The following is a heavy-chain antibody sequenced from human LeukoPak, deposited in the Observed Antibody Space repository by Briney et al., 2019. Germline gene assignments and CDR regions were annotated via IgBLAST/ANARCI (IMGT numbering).Heavy chain of an antibody. CDR3: ARSEINDYMRF. D-gene: IGHD4-11*01. V-gene: IGHV4-39*07. CDR2: IYYSGNT. CDR1: GDSISSSNSY. J-gene: IGHJ4*02. Sequence: SETLSLTCTVSGDSISSSNSYWGWIRQPPGKGLEWIGSIYYSGNTYYNASLKSRVTMSVDTSKNQFSLKMRAVTAADTAIYYCARSEINDYMRFWGQGILVTVSS.